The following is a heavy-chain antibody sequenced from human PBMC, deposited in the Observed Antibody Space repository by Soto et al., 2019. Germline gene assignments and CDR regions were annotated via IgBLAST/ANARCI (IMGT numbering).Heavy chain of an antibody. V-gene: IGHV3-30*18. CDR1: GFTFSSYG. D-gene: IGHD1-1*01. J-gene: IGHJ4*02. Sequence: GGSLRLSCAASGFTFSSYGMHWVRQAPGKGLEWVAVISYDGSNKYYADSVKGRFTISRDNSKNTLYLQMNSLRAEDTAVYYCAKVRPGTLYYFDYWGQGTPVTVSS. CDR2: ISYDGSNK. CDR3: AKVRPGTLYYFDY.